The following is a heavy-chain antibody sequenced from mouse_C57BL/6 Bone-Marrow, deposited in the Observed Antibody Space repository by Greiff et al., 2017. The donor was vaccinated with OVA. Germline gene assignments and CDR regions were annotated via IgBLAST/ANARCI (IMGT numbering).Heavy chain of an antibody. V-gene: IGHV1-64*01. CDR3: ARDTTVVANRGYYAMDY. Sequence: VQLQQPGAELVKPGASVKLSCKASGYTFTSYWMHWVKQRPGQGLEWIGMIHPNSGSTNYNEKFKSKATLTVDKSSSTAYMQLSSLTSEDSAVYYCARDTTVVANRGYYAMDYWGQGTSVTVSS. CDR1: GYTFTSYW. D-gene: IGHD1-1*01. CDR2: IHPNSGST. J-gene: IGHJ4*01.